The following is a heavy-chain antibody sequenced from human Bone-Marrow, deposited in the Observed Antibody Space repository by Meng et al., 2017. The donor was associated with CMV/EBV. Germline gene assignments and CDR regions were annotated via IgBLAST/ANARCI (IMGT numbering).Heavy chain of an antibody. CDR1: GFTFSSYS. V-gene: IGHV3-48*04. D-gene: IGHD3-3*01. CDR3: ARDYDFWSGYYTGIFRYYYGMDV. Sequence: GESLKISCAASGFTFSSYSMNWVRQAPGKGLEWVSYISSSSSTIYYTDSVKGRFTISRDNAKNSLYLQMNSLRAEDTAVYYCARDYDFWSGYYTGIFRYYYGMDVWGQGPTVTVSS. CDR2: ISSSSSTI. J-gene: IGHJ6*02.